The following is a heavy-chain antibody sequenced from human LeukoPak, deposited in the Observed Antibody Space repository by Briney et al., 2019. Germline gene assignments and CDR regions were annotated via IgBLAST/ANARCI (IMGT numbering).Heavy chain of an antibody. Sequence: SETLSLTCTVSGGSISSYYWSWIRQPPGKGLEWVGYIYYGGSTNYTPSLKSQVTISEDTSKNQLSRKLSTVTATNTAVYYCTRGLADYDNWFDPWGQGTLVTASS. V-gene: IGHV4-59*08. D-gene: IGHD3-22*01. CDR1: GGSISSYY. CDR3: TRGLADYDNWFDP. J-gene: IGHJ5*02. CDR2: IYYGGST.